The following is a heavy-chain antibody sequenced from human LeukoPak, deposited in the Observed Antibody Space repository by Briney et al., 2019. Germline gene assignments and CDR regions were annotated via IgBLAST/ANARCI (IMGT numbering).Heavy chain of an antibody. D-gene: IGHD2-8*02. Sequence: GESLKISCKGSGYSFSNYWIGWVRQMPGKGLEYMGIIYPGDSDTRYSPSFQGQVTITADKSSSTAYLQWSSLKTSDTAMYYCARRPSGGSTWFDPWGQGTLVTVSS. CDR2: IYPGDSDT. V-gene: IGHV5-51*01. CDR1: GYSFSNYW. J-gene: IGHJ5*02. CDR3: ARRPSGGSTWFDP.